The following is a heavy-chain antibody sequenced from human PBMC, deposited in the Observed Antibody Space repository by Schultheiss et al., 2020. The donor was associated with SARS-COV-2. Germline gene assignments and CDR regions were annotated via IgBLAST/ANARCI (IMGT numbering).Heavy chain of an antibody. J-gene: IGHJ6*02. D-gene: IGHD2-15*01. V-gene: IGHV4-59*12. CDR3: ARDVNVRRCSGGSCYLYGMDV. CDR1: GGSISSYY. Sequence: SETLSLTCTVSGGSISSYYWSWIRQPQGKGLEWIGYIYYSGSTNYNPSLKSRVTISVDTSKNQFSLKLSSVTAADTAVYYCARDVNVRRCSGGSCYLYGMDVWGQGTTVTVSS. CDR2: IYYSGST.